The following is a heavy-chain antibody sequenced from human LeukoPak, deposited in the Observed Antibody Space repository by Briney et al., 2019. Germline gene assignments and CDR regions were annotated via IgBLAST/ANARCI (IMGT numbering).Heavy chain of an antibody. CDR1: GFTFSRYA. D-gene: IGHD3-10*01. V-gene: IGHV3-64D*06. J-gene: IGHJ4*02. CDR3: VKDVSGSYYTYYFDY. CDR2: ISSNGGST. Sequence: GGSLRLSCSASGFTFSRYAMHWVRQAPGEGLEYVSSISSNGGSTYYADSVKGRFTISRDNSKNTLYLQMSSLRAEDTAVYYCVKDVSGSYYTYYFDYWGQGTLVTVSS.